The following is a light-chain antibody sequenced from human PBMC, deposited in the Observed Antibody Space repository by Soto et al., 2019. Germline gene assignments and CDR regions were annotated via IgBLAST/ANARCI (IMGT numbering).Light chain of an antibody. Sequence: QSALTQPASVSGSPGESVTISCTGTSSDVDAYNYVSWYQQHPGKAPKLMIYDVSNRPSGVSNRFSGSKSGNTASLSISGLQAEDEADYYCSSYTGSTTLNVFGTGTKVTVL. CDR3: SSYTGSTTLNV. CDR1: SSDVDAYNY. V-gene: IGLV2-14*01. CDR2: DVS. J-gene: IGLJ1*01.